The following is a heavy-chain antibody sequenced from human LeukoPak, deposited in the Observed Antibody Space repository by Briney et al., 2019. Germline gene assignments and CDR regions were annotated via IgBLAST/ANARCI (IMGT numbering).Heavy chain of an antibody. V-gene: IGHV5-51*01. CDR2: IYPGDSDT. CDR1: GYSFTSYW. D-gene: IGHD6-13*01. CDR3: ARHGSSSWSTDDAFDI. Sequence: GESLQISCKGSGYSFTSYWIGWVRQMPGKGLEWMGIIYPGDSDTRYSPSFQGQVTISADKSISTAYLQWSSLKASDTAMYYCARHGSSSWSTDDAFDIWGQGTMVTVSS. J-gene: IGHJ3*02.